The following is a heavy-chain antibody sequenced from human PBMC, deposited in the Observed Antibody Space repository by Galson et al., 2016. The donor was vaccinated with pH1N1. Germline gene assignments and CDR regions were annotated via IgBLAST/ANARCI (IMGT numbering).Heavy chain of an antibody. CDR1: GYSISSGYY. CDR2: IYRSGST. Sequence: SETLSLTCGVSGYSISSGYYWGWIRQPPGKGLEWIGTIYRSGSTYYNPSLKGRLTMSVDTSKNQFSLNLRSVTAADTAVYYCARHGTLTGGASYSSDYWGQGTLVTVSS. V-gene: IGHV4-38-2*01. CDR3: ARHGTLTGGASYSSDY. J-gene: IGHJ4*02. D-gene: IGHD2-8*02.